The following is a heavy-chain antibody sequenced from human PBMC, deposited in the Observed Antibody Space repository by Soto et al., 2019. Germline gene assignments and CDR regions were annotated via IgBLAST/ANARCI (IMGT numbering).Heavy chain of an antibody. V-gene: IGHV5-51*01. Sequence: GESLKISCKGSGYSFSRYWIGWVRQMPGKGLEWMGIIYPGDSDTRYSPSFQGQATISADKSISTAYLQWSSLKASDTAMYYCARREVYSYGSYGMDVWGQGTTVTVSS. D-gene: IGHD5-18*01. CDR2: IYPGDSDT. CDR3: ARREVYSYGSYGMDV. CDR1: GYSFSRYW. J-gene: IGHJ6*02.